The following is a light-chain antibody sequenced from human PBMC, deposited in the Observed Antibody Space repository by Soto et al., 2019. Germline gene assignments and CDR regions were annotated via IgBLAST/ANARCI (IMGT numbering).Light chain of an antibody. J-gene: IGKJ1*01. CDR3: QQYNNWPPGA. CDR1: QSVSSN. V-gene: IGKV3-15*01. Sequence: IVMVQTPAPLSVSADGRAILSCNGSQSVSSNLAWYQQKPGQAPRLLIYGASTRATGIPARFSGSGSGTEFTLTISSLQSEDFAVYYCQQYNNWPPGAFGQGTKVDI. CDR2: GAS.